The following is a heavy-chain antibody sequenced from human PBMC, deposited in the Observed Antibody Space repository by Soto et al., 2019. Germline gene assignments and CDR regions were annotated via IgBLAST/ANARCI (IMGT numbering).Heavy chain of an antibody. D-gene: IGHD3-22*01. CDR1: GYSFTSYW. CDR2: IYPGDSDT. V-gene: IGHV5-51*01. CDR3: ARAQPYYYDSSGYYYLGH. J-gene: IGHJ1*01. Sequence: GESLKISCKGSGYSFTSYWIGWACQMPGKGLEWMGIIYPGDSDTRYSPSFQGQVTISADKSISTAYLQWSSLKASDTAMYYCARAQPYYYDSSGYYYLGHWGQGTLVTVSS.